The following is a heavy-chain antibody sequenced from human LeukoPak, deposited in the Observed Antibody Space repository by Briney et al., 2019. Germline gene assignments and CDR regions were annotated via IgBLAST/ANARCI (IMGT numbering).Heavy chain of an antibody. J-gene: IGHJ4*02. V-gene: IGHV3-21*01. CDR1: GFTFSSYS. D-gene: IGHD2-2*02. CDR2: ISSSSSHI. Sequence: GGSLRLSCAASGFTFSSYSMNWVRQAPGRGLEWVASISSSSSHIYYADSVKGRFTISRDNAKNSLYLQMDSLRAEDTAVYYCARSPSCSSASCYTNYWGQGTLVTVSS. CDR3: ARSPSCSSASCYTNY.